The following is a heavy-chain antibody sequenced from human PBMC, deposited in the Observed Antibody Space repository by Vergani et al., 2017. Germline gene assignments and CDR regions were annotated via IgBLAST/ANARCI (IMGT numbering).Heavy chain of an antibody. CDR3: ARSRGPYYYDSSGYYYDY. CDR2: IYPGDSDT. D-gene: IGHD3-22*01. V-gene: IGHV5-51*01. Sequence: EVQLVQSGAEVKKPGESLKISCKGSGYSFTSYWIGWVRQMPGKGLEWMGIIYPGDSDTRYSPSFQGQVTISADTSISTAYLQWSSLKASDTAMYYCARSRGPYYYDSSGYYYDYWGQGTLVTVSS. J-gene: IGHJ4*02. CDR1: GYSFTSYW.